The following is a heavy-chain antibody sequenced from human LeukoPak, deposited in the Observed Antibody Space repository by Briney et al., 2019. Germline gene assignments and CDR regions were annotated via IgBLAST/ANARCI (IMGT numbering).Heavy chain of an antibody. J-gene: IGHJ6*02. CDR1: GCTFSSYA. CDR2: IIPIFGTA. Sequence: SVKVSCKASGCTFSSYAISWVRQAPGQGLEWMGGIIPIFGTANYAQKFQGRVTITADESTSTAYMELSSLRSEDTAVYYCARLDEDSSSSRYYGMDVWGQGTTVTVSS. CDR3: ARLDEDSSSSRYYGMDV. D-gene: IGHD6-6*01. V-gene: IGHV1-69*13.